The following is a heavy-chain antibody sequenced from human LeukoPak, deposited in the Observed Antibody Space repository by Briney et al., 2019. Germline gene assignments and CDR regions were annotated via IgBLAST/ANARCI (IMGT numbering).Heavy chain of an antibody. CDR3: ARSPLGTAPFDY. CDR1: GFTFSSYS. CDR2: ISSSSSYI. J-gene: IGHJ4*02. V-gene: IGHV3-21*04. Sequence: PGGSLRLSCAASGFTFSSYSMNWVRQAPGKGLEWVSSISSSSSYIYYADSVKGRFTISRDNAKDSLYLQMNSLKTEGTAVYYCARSPLGTAPFDYWGQGTLVTVSS. D-gene: IGHD1-7*01.